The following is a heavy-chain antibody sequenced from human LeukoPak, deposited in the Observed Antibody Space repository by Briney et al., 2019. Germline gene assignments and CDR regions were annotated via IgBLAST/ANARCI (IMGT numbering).Heavy chain of an antibody. J-gene: IGHJ5*02. CDR1: GGSISSYY. CDR2: IYYSGSN. D-gene: IGHD3-9*01. CDR3: ARDYDVLTAYPPTQLFDP. V-gene: IGHV4-59*01. Sequence: SETLTLSCTVSGGSISSYYLSWIRQAPGKGLEWVGYIYYSGSNKYNPSHKSRVTISVYTSKNQFSLKLRFVTPADTAVFYCARDYDVLTAYPPTQLFDPWGQGTLVTVSS.